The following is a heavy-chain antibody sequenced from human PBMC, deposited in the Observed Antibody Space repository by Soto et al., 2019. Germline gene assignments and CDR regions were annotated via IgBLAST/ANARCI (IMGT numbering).Heavy chain of an antibody. Sequence: ASVKVSCKASVYTFTSYAMHWLRQAPGQRLEWMGWINAGNGNTKYSQKFQGRVTITRDTYASTAYVELSSLRSEETAVYYCARVECTRYFEWFPDYYYYYYMDVWGKGTTVTV. V-gene: IGHV1-3*01. J-gene: IGHJ6*03. D-gene: IGHD3-9*01. CDR1: VYTFTSYA. CDR3: ARVECTRYFEWFPDYYYYYYMDV. CDR2: INAGNGNT.